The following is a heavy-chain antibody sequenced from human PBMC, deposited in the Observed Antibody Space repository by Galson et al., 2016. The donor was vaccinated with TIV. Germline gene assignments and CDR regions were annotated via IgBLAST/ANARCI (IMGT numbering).Heavy chain of an antibody. Sequence: SLRLSCAASGFTVSGNYMTWVRQAPGKGLEWVSLIYSGGSTTYADSVKGRFTISRDNFKNTVYLQMNSLRADDTAVYYCAGDRRHCGNECYLYYYYGMDVWGQGTTVTVSS. CDR3: AGDRRHCGNECYLYYYYGMDV. V-gene: IGHV3-66*02. D-gene: IGHD2-21*01. J-gene: IGHJ6*02. CDR2: IYSGGST. CDR1: GFTVSGNY.